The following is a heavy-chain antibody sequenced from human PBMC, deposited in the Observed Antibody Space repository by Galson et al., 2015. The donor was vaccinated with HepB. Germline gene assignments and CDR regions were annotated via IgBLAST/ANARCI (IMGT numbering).Heavy chain of an antibody. J-gene: IGHJ4*02. D-gene: IGHD3-3*01. V-gene: IGHV1-18*01. CDR1: GYTFTSYG. CDR3: ARFNPGPYYDFWSGYYDCDY. CDR2: ISAYNGNT. Sequence: SVKVSCKASGYTFTSYGISWVRQAPGQGLEWMGWISAYNGNTNYAQKLQGRVTMTTDTSTSTAYMELRSLRSDDTAVYYCARFNPGPYYDFWSGYYDCDYWGQGTLVTVSS.